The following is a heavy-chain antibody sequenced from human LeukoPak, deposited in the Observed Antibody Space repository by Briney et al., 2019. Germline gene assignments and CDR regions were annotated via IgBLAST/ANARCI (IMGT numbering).Heavy chain of an antibody. V-gene: IGHV5-51*01. CDR1: GYSFTSYW. CDR2: IYPGDSDT. CDR3: ARRPAGPQHPFDF. Sequence: GESLKISCKGSGYSFTSYWIGWVRQMPGKRLEWMGIIYPGDSDTRYSPSFQGQVTISADKSISTAYLQWSSLKASDTAMYYCARRPAGPQHPFDFWGQGTLVTVSS. J-gene: IGHJ4*02.